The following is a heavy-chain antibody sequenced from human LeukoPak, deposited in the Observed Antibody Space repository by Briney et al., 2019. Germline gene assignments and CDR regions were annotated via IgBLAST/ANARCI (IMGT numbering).Heavy chain of an antibody. CDR3: AKESSPVDTAMVTFDY. CDR2: ISDVGDIT. V-gene: IGHV3-23*01. J-gene: IGHJ4*02. CDR1: GFTFSSYA. Sequence: GGSLRLSCAAPGFTFSSYAMSWVRQAPGKGLEWVSGISDVGDITYYADSVKGRFTISRDNSKNTLYLQMNSLGAEDTAVYYCAKESSPVDTAMVTFDYWGQGTLVTVSS. D-gene: IGHD5-18*01.